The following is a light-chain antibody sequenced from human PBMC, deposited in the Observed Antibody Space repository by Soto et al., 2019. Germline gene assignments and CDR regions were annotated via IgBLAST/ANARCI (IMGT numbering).Light chain of an antibody. CDR2: AAS. J-gene: IGKJ1*01. V-gene: IGKV1-5*01. CDR1: QSISSW. Sequence: DLQMTQSPSTLSSSLGDRVTITCRASQSISSWLAWYQQKPGKAPKLLIYAASSLQSGVPLRFSGSGSGTTFILTISSLQPEDFATYFCQKTHAVPRTFGQGTKVDIK. CDR3: QKTHAVPRT.